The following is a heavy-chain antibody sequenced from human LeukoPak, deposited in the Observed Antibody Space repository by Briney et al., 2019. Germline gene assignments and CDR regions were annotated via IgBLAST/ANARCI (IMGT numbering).Heavy chain of an antibody. Sequence: PSETLSLTCAVYGGSFSGYYWSWIRQPPGKGLEWIGEINHSGSTNYNPSLKSRVTISVDTSKNQFSLKLSSVTAADTAVYYCARALLTTPFDYWGQGTLVTVSS. J-gene: IGHJ4*02. D-gene: IGHD4-4*01. CDR2: INHSGST. CDR1: GGSFSGYY. V-gene: IGHV4-34*01. CDR3: ARALLTTPFDY.